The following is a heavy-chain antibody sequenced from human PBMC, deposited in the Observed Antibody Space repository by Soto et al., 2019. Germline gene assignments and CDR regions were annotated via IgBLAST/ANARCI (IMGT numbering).Heavy chain of an antibody. V-gene: IGHV1-2*02. CDR3: ARDARGTRGFDEMDI. CDR2: INPNSGDT. Sequence: SVKVSFKASGYIFTGDHIHWVRQAPRRGLEWMGWINPNSGDTEYAQNFQGRVTMTRDTSFNLVYMEMSGLMSDDTAVYYCARDARGTRGFDEMDIWGQGTTVTVSS. CDR1: GYIFTGDH. D-gene: IGHD3-9*01. J-gene: IGHJ6*02.